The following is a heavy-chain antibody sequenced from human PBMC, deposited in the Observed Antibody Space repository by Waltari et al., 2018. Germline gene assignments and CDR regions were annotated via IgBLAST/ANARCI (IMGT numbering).Heavy chain of an antibody. CDR3: ARGDTSMKGDGFDV. CDR1: GGTFTSYT. Sequence: QVQLVQSGAEVKKPGSSVKVSCKASGGTFTSYTISWVGQAPGQWLQWMGRIIPNLDMTNYAQKFQGRVTITADKSTSTAYMELSSLRSEDTAVFYCARGDTSMKGDGFDVWGQGTMVTVYS. D-gene: IGHD5-18*01. CDR2: IIPNLDMT. J-gene: IGHJ3*01. V-gene: IGHV1-69*02.